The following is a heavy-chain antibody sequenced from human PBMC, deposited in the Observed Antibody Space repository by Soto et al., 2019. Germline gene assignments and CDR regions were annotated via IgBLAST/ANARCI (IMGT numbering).Heavy chain of an antibody. J-gene: IGHJ6*02. V-gene: IGHV1-2*04. CDR1: GYTFTDYY. CDR2: INPNSGTT. Sequence: QVQLVQSGAEVKKPGASVKVSCKASGYTFTDYYMHWVRQAPGQRLEWMGWINPNSGTTNYAQKFQGWVTMTRDTSITTVYMEVSRLRSDDTAVYYCARVSRGVYYGMDVWGQGTTVTVSS. CDR3: ARVSRGVYYGMDV. D-gene: IGHD3-10*01.